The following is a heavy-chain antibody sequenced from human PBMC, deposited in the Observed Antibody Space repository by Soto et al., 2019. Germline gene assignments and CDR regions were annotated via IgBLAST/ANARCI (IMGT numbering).Heavy chain of an antibody. CDR2: ISYDGSNK. CDR1: GFTFSSYA. Sequence: QVQLVESGGGVVQPGRSLRLSCAASGFTFSSYAMHWVRQAPGKGLEWVAVISYDGSNKYYADSVKGRFTISRDNSKNTLYLQMNSLRAEDTAVYYCAGEEYSSSSTHSPFDIWGQGTMVTVSS. CDR3: AGEEYSSSSTHSPFDI. J-gene: IGHJ3*02. V-gene: IGHV3-30-3*01. D-gene: IGHD6-6*01.